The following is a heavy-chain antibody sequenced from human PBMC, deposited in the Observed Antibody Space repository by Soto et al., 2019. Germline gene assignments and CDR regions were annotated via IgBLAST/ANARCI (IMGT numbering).Heavy chain of an antibody. CDR1: GGTISSSSYY. V-gene: IGHV4-39*02. Sequence: SETLYLTCTVSGGTISSSSYYWGWIRQPPGKGLEWIGSIYYSGSTYYNPSLKSRVTISVDTSKNQFSLKLSSVTAADTAVYYCARDYERPYFDYWGQGTLVTVSS. CDR3: ARDYERPYFDY. J-gene: IGHJ4*02. D-gene: IGHD5-12*01. CDR2: IYYSGST.